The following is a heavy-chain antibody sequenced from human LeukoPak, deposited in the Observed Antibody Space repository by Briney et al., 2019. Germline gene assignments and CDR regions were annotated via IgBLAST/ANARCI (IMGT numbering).Heavy chain of an antibody. J-gene: IGHJ3*01. D-gene: IGHD3-16*01. V-gene: IGHV1-69*13. Sequence: GASVKVSCKASGYSFTDYYMHWVRQAPGQGLEWMGGIIPIFGTANYAQKFQGRVTITADESTSTAYMELSSLRSEDTAVYYCASGKYFYDDAGSVNRASRTALDLWARGTMVIVSS. CDR1: GYSFTDYY. CDR2: IIPIFGTA. CDR3: ASGKYFYDDAGSVNRASRTALDL.